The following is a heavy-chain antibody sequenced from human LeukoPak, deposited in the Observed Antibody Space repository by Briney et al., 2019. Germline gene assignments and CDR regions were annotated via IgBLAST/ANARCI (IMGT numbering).Heavy chain of an antibody. CDR1: GGSISSYY. D-gene: IGHD1-1*01. CDR2: IYTSGTT. CDR3: ARMPTGTPTVDY. V-gene: IGHV4-4*07. Sequence: SETLSLTCTASGGSISSYYWSWIRQPAGKGLEWIGRIYTSGTTHYNPSLKSRVTISVDTSKNQFSLKLSSVTAADTAVYYCARMPTGTPTVDYWGQGTLVTVSS. J-gene: IGHJ4*02.